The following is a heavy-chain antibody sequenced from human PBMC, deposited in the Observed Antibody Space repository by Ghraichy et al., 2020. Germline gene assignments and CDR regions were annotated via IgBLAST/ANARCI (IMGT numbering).Heavy chain of an antibody. Sequence: GGSLRLSCAASGFTFSSYWMSWVRQAPGKGLEWVANIKQDGSEKYYVDSVKGRFTISRDNAKNSLYLQMNSLRAEDTAVYYCARDPDYYYYDSSGYLPRYGMDVGGQGTTVTVSS. CDR2: IKQDGSEK. V-gene: IGHV3-7*01. J-gene: IGHJ6*02. D-gene: IGHD3-22*01. CDR1: GFTFSSYW. CDR3: ARDPDYYYYDSSGYLPRYGMDV.